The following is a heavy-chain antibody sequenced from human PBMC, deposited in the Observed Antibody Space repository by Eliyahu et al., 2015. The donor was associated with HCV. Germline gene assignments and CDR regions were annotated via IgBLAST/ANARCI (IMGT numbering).Heavy chain of an antibody. Sequence: QLQLQESGPGLVKPSETLSLTCXVSGASXNSXHYYWGWFRQPPGKGPEWIGTIYHTGSTYYSPSLKXRVTLSVDTSKNRFSLKVTSVTAADTAVYYCVTYSSGSLSDYWGQGTLVTVSS. J-gene: IGHJ4*02. V-gene: IGHV4-39*01. CDR2: IYHTGST. CDR3: VTYSSGSLSDY. CDR1: GASXNSXHYY. D-gene: IGHD3-10*01.